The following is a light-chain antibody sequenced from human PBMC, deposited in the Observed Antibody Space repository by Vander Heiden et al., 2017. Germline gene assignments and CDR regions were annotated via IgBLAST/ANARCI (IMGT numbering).Light chain of an antibody. Sequence: IQMTHSPSSLSASVGDRVTITCRASQRISSYLNWYQQKPGKAPKLLIYATSSLQSGVPSRFSGSGSGTDFTLTISSLQPEDFATYYCQERRTFGQGTKVEVK. J-gene: IGKJ1*01. CDR2: ATS. CDR1: QRISSY. V-gene: IGKV1-39*01. CDR3: QERRT.